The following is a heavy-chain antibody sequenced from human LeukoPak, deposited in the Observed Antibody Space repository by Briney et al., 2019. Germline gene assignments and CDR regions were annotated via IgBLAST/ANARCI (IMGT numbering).Heavy chain of an antibody. CDR3: ARESFAGGYYYYYGMDV. D-gene: IGHD3-16*01. CDR1: EFTFSSYS. J-gene: IGHJ6*02. V-gene: IGHV3-48*04. Sequence: GGSLRLSCAASEFTFSSYSMNWVRQAPGKGLEWVSYIGSSSTNIYYADSVKGRFTISRDNAKDSLYLQMNSLRAEDTAVYYCARESFAGGYYYYYGMDVWGQGTTVTVSS. CDR2: IGSSSTNI.